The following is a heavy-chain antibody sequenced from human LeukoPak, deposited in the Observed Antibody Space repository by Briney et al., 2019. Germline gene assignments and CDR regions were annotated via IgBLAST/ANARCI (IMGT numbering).Heavy chain of an antibody. CDR1: GFTVSSNY. D-gene: IGHD4-17*01. J-gene: IGHJ4*02. CDR3: AGATAYGAYDIDY. CDR2: IYSGGST. V-gene: IGHV3-66*01. Sequence: GGSLRLSCAASGFTVSSNYMSWVRQAPGKGLEWVSVIYSGGSTYYADSVKGRFTISRDNSKNTLYLQMNSLRAEDTAVYYCAGATAYGAYDIDYWGQGTLVIVSS.